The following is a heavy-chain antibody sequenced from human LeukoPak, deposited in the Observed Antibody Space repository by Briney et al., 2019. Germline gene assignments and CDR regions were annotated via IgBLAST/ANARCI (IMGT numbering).Heavy chain of an antibody. Sequence: GGSLRLSCAASGFTFDDYAMHWVRQAPGKGLVWVSRINSDGSSTSYADSVKGRFTISRDNAKNTLYLQMNSLRAEDTAMYYCARGGYYENYPYIWGQGTLVTVSS. D-gene: IGHD3-22*01. CDR3: ARGGYYENYPYI. CDR1: GFTFDDYA. J-gene: IGHJ4*02. V-gene: IGHV3-74*01. CDR2: INSDGSST.